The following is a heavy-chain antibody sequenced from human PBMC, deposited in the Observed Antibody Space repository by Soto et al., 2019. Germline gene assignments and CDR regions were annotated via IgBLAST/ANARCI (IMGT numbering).Heavy chain of an antibody. CDR2: INHSGST. J-gene: IGHJ5*02. Sequence: SETLSLTCAVDGGCGGSFTGYYWSWIRQPPGKGLEWIGEINHSGSTYYNPSLKSRVAISVDTSKNQFSLKVSSVTAADTALYSCGKNLGRMPSPDRWGQGTLVTVSS. CDR1: GGCGGSFTGYY. V-gene: IGHV4-34*01. D-gene: IGHD3-16*01. CDR3: GKNLGRMPSPDR.